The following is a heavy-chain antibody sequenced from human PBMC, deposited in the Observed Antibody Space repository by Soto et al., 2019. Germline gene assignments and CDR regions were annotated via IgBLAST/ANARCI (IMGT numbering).Heavy chain of an antibody. D-gene: IGHD2-15*01. CDR1: GGSISSSY. J-gene: IGHJ5*02. Sequence: SETLSLTCTVSGGSISSSYWSWIRQPPGKGLEWLAYIYDDGSANYNPSLKSRATISLDMSKNQVSRKLTFVTAPDTAVYYFSRDQSCSGGSCRKNWFDPWGQRTLVTVSS. CDR2: IYDDGSA. V-gene: IGHV4-59*01. CDR3: SRDQSCSGGSCRKNWFDP.